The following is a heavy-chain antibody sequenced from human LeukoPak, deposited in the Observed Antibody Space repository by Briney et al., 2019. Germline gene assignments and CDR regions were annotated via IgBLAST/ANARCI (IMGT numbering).Heavy chain of an antibody. J-gene: IGHJ6*02. Sequence: GESLKISCKGSGYSFTSYWISWVRQMPGKGLEWMGRIDPSDSYTNYSPSFQGHVTISADKSISTAYLQWSSLKASDTAMYYCARRSSGDDYCYYYGMDVWGQGTTVTVSS. CDR3: ARRSSGDDYCYYYGMDV. D-gene: IGHD1-26*01. V-gene: IGHV5-10-1*01. CDR2: IDPSDSYT. CDR1: GYSFTSYW.